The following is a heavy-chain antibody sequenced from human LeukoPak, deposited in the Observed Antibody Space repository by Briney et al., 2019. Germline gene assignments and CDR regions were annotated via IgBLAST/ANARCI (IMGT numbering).Heavy chain of an antibody. Sequence: PGGSLRLSCAAPGFTFSSYWMSWVRQAPGKGLEWVANIKQDGSEKYYVDSVKGRFTISRDNAKNSLYLQMNSLRAEDTAVYYCARDNGAFDIWGQGTMVTVSS. CDR1: GFTFSSYW. CDR3: ARDNGAFDI. J-gene: IGHJ3*02. CDR2: IKQDGSEK. V-gene: IGHV3-7*01.